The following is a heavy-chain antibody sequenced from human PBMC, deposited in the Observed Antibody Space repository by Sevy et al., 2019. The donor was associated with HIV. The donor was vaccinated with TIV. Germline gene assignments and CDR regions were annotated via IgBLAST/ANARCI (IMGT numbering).Heavy chain of an antibody. V-gene: IGHV1-69*13. CDR3: ARDRPCGGDCSFLDS. CDR2: ILPLSGLV. J-gene: IGHJ4*02. CDR1: GGTFNNYG. D-gene: IGHD2-21*01. Sequence: ASVKVSCKASGGTFNNYGINWVRQAPGQGLQWMGGILPLSGLVNYAQNLQGRVAITADESTRTVYMELSSLGFEDTAVYYCARDRPCGGDCSFLDSWGRGALVTVSS.